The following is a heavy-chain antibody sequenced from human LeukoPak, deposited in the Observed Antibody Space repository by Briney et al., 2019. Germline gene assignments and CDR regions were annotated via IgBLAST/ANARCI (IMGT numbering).Heavy chain of an antibody. V-gene: IGHV4-4*02. CDR3: ARDASPYCSSTSCYADVDTAMVTGFDY. J-gene: IGHJ4*02. CDR2: ISRSGRT. Sequence: SETLSLTCAVSGGSISSSTWWCWLRQPPGKGLEWIGEISRSGRTNYNPSLKSRVVISLDNSKNHFSLNLSSVTAAGTAVYYCARDASPYCSSTSCYADVDTAMVTGFDYWGQGTLVTVSS. D-gene: IGHD2-2*01. CDR1: GGSISSSTW.